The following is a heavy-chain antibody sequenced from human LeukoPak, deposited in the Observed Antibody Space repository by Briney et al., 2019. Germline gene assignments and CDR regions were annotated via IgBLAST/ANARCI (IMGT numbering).Heavy chain of an antibody. J-gene: IGHJ4*02. D-gene: IGHD6-19*01. Sequence: SVKVSCKASGGTFSSYAISWVRQAPGQGLEWMGGIIPIFGTANYAQKFQGRVTITADKSTSTAYMELSSLRSEDTAVYYCARKGYSSGWRFDYWGQGTLVTVSS. CDR3: ARKGYSSGWRFDY. V-gene: IGHV1-69*06. CDR1: GGTFSSYA. CDR2: IIPIFGTA.